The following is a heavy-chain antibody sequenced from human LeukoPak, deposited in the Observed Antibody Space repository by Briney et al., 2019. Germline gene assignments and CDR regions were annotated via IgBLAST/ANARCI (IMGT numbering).Heavy chain of an antibody. CDR2: IRYDGSNK. D-gene: IGHD3-22*01. V-gene: IGHV3-30*02. Sequence: QPGGSLRLSCAASGFTFSSYGMHWVRQAPGKGLEWVAFIRYDGSNKYYADSVKGRFTISRDNSKNTLYLQMNSLRAEDTAVYYCAKEGYDSSGPGYFDYWGQGTLVTVSS. J-gene: IGHJ4*02. CDR3: AKEGYDSSGPGYFDY. CDR1: GFTFSSYG.